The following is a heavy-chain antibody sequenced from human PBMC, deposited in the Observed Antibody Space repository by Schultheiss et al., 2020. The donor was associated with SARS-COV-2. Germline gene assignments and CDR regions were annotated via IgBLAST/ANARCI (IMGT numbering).Heavy chain of an antibody. Sequence: GGSLRLSCAASGFTFSSYAMHWVRQAPGKGLEWVAVISYDGSNKYYADSVKGRFTISRDNSKNTLYLQMNSLRSEDTAVYYCARFVGYNSNWFDPWGQGTLVTVSS. CDR3: ARFVGYNSNWFDP. J-gene: IGHJ5*02. CDR1: GFTFSSYA. D-gene: IGHD5-24*01. CDR2: ISYDGSNK. V-gene: IGHV3-30*04.